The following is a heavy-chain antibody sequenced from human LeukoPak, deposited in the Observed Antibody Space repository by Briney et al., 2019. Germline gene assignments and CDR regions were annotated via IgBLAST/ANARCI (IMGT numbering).Heavy chain of an antibody. V-gene: IGHV3-20*04. J-gene: IGHJ3*02. Sequence: PGGSLRLSCAASGFTFDDYGMSWVRQAPGKGLEWVSGINWNGGSTGYADSVKGRFTISRDNAKNSLYLQMNSLRAEDTAVYYCARDPHMGATKERAFDIWGQGTMVTVSS. D-gene: IGHD1-26*01. CDR3: ARDPHMGATKERAFDI. CDR2: INWNGGST. CDR1: GFTFDDYG.